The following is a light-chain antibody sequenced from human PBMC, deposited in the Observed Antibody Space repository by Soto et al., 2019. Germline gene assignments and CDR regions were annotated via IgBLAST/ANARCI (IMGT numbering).Light chain of an antibody. CDR2: GAS. V-gene: IGKV3-20*01. J-gene: IGKJ3*01. CDR1: QSINNRY. Sequence: EIVLTQSPGTLSLSPGERATLSCRASQSINNRYLAWYQQKPGQAPRLLIYGASSRATGIPDRFSGSGSGTDFTLTISRLEPEDFAVYYCQQFGSSPGFTCGPGIKVDMK. CDR3: QQFGSSPGFT.